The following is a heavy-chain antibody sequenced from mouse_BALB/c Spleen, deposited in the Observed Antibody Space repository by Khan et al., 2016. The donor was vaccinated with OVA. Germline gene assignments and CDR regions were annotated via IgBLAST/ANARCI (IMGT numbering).Heavy chain of an antibody. Sequence: VQLQESGAELAKPGASVKLSCKASGFTFINYWIPWVNQRPGQGLEWIGSINPSTGYTKYKQNFKDKATLTADTSSSTAYMHLSSLTSEETAVYYDARSGLPWEFDYWGQGTTLTVSS. CDR2: INPSTGYT. CDR3: ARSGLPWEFDY. CDR1: GFTFINYW. J-gene: IGHJ2*01. D-gene: IGHD1-3*01. V-gene: IGHV1-7*01.